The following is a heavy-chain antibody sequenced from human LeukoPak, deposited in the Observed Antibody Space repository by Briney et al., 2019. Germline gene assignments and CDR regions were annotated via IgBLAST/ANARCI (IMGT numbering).Heavy chain of an antibody. CDR2: ISSTSGYI. CDR3: AKGTLGPAGYYYYMDV. V-gene: IGHV3-21*01. CDR1: GFTFSSYT. Sequence: PGGSLRLSCAASGFTFSSYTMTWVRQAPGKGLEWVSSISSTSGYIYYADAVRGRFTISRDNAQNSLYMQMNSLRAEDTAVYYCAKGTLGPAGYYYYMDVWGKGTTVIVSS. D-gene: IGHD1-1*01. J-gene: IGHJ6*03.